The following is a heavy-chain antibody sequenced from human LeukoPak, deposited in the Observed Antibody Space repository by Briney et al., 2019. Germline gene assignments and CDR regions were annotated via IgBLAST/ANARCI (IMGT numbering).Heavy chain of an antibody. CDR1: GYSFSNYA. D-gene: IGHD1-26*01. Sequence: ASVKVSCKASGYSFSNYAIHWVRQAPGQRLEWMGWINAVNGNTKYSQKFQGRVTITRDTSASTAYMELSSLISEDTAIYYCARTGIVKPSTNVFDNWGQGTMVTVSS. CDR3: ARTGIVKPSTNVFDN. J-gene: IGHJ3*02. CDR2: INAVNGNT. V-gene: IGHV1-3*01.